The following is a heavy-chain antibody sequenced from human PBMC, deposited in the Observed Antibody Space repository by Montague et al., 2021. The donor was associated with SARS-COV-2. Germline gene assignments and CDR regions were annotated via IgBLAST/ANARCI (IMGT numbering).Heavy chain of an antibody. Sequence: SETLSLTCAVYGGSFSVYYWSWIRQPPGKGLEWIGEINHSGSTNYNPSLRSRVTISSDTSKNQFSLELNSVTAADTAVYFCVVVVPAMRPRSDYWGQGTLVTVSS. D-gene: IGHD2-21*02. CDR3: VVVVPAMRPRSDY. J-gene: IGHJ4*02. V-gene: IGHV4-34*01. CDR1: GGSFSVYY. CDR2: INHSGST.